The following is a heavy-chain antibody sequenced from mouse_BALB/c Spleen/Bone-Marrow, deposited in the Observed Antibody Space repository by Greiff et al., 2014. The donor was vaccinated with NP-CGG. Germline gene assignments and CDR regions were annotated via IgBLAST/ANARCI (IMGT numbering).Heavy chain of an antibody. CDR1: GFYFKDTY. CDR3: SRGYYDYLFALDY. D-gene: IGHD5-5*01. V-gene: IGHV14-3*02. J-gene: IGHJ4*01. Sequence: VQLKQSGAELVKPGASVKLSCTASGFYFKDTYIYWVKQRPGQGLEWVGRIDPANGNTKYDPKFQGKATLAADTSSNTAYLQLSSLTSEDSAVYYCSRGYYDYLFALDYWGHGTSVTVSS. CDR2: IDPANGNT.